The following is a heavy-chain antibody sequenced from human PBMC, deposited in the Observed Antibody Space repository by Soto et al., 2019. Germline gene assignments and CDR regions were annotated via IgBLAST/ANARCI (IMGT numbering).Heavy chain of an antibody. CDR2: IYPGDSDT. CDR3: ARSGHDYGGNLIPHQDY. J-gene: IGHJ4*02. V-gene: IGHV5-51*01. CDR1: GYSVTSYW. D-gene: IGHD4-17*01. Sequence: GESLKISCKGSGYSVTSYWIGWVRQMPGKGLEWMGIIYPGDSDTRYSPSFQGQVTTSADKSISTAYLQWSSLKASDTAMYYCARSGHDYGGNLIPHQDYWGQGTLVTVSS.